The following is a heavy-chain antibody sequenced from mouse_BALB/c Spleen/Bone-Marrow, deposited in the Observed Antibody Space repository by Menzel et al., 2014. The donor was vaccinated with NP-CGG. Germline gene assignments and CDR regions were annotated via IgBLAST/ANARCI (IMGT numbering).Heavy chain of an antibody. J-gene: IGHJ4*01. CDR3: ARWEYYAMDY. D-gene: IGHD4-1*01. CDR2: IDPANGNT. V-gene: IGHV14-3*02. Sequence: VQLQQPGAERVKPGASVKLSCTAPGFNIKDTYMHWVKQRPEQGLEWIGRIDPANGNTKYDPKFQGKATITADTSSNTAYLQLSSLTSEDTAVYYCARWEYYAMDYWGQGTSVTVSS. CDR1: GFNIKDTY.